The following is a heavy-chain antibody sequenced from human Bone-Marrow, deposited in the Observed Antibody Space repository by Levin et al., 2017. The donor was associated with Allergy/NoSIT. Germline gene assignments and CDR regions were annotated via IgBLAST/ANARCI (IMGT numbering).Heavy chain of an antibody. V-gene: IGHV3-30-3*01. Sequence: GGSLRLSCAASGFTFSSYAMHWVRQAPGKGLEWVAVISYDGSNKYYADSVKGRFTISRDNSKNTLYLQMNSLRAEDTAVYYCAREKAPTVGLDYWGQGTLVTVSS. J-gene: IGHJ4*02. CDR3: AREKAPTVGLDY. CDR2: ISYDGSNK. CDR1: GFTFSSYA. D-gene: IGHD4-23*01.